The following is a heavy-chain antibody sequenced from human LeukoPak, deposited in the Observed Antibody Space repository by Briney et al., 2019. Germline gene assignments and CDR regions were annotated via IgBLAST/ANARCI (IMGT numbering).Heavy chain of an antibody. J-gene: IGHJ4*02. CDR1: GYSISSGYY. D-gene: IGHD3-10*01. V-gene: IGHV4-38-2*01. CDR3: AIVGYGSGSPDRFDY. CDR2: IYHSGST. Sequence: PSETLSLTCAVSGYSISSGYYWGWIRQPPGKGLEWIGSIYHSGSTYYNPSLKSRVTISVDTSKNQFSLKLSSVPAADTAVYYWAIVGYGSGSPDRFDYWGQGTLVTVSS.